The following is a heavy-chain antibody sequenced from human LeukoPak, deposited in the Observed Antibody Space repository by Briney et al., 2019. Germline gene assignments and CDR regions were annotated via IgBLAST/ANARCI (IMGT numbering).Heavy chain of an antibody. CDR1: GGTFSSYA. CDR3: ARGGDLVGHYAFDI. J-gene: IGHJ3*02. D-gene: IGHD3-16*01. Sequence: SVKVSCKASGGTFSSYAISWVRQAPGQGLEWMGGIIPIFGTANYAQKFQGRVTITTDESTSTAYMELSSLRSEDTAVYYCARGGDLVGHYAFDIWGQGTTVTVSS. V-gene: IGHV1-69*05. CDR2: IIPIFGTA.